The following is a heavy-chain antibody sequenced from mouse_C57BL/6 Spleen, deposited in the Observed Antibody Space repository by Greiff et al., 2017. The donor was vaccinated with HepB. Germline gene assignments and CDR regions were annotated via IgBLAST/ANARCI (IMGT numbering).Heavy chain of an antibody. CDR3: ARSRESLAY. Sequence: QVQLQQPGAELVKPGASVKLSCKASGYTFTSYWMQWVKQRPGQGLEWIGEIDPSDSYTNYNQKFKGKATLTVDTSSSTAYMQLSSLTSEDSAVYYCARSRESLAYWGQGTLVTVSA. V-gene: IGHV1-50*01. CDR1: GYTFTSYW. J-gene: IGHJ3*01. CDR2: IDPSDSYT.